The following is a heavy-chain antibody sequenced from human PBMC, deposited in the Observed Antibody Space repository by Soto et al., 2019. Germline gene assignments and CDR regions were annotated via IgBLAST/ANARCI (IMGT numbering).Heavy chain of an antibody. D-gene: IGHD3-10*01. V-gene: IGHV1-3*01. J-gene: IGHJ4*02. CDR3: ARDPLWFGELSSFDY. CDR2: INVGNGVT. Sequence: QVQLVQSGAEVKKPGASVKVSCKASGYTFPNQGLHWVRQAPGHRLEWMGWINVGNGVTKYSQKFQGRVSISRDTSASTGYMELSCLTYEDTAVYYCARDPLWFGELSSFDYWGQGTLVTVSS. CDR1: GYTFPNQG.